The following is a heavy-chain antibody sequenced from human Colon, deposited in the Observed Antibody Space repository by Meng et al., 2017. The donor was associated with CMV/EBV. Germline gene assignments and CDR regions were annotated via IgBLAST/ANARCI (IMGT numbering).Heavy chain of an antibody. J-gene: IGHJ4*02. Sequence: FGSYAMPWFRQAPGKGLGWVAVISYDGSNKYYADSIEDRFTSSRGNSKNTLYLQMNSLRAEDTAVYYCASYPPSLSIGIAAAGTEYWGQGTLVTVSS. CDR3: ASYPPSLSIGIAAAGTEY. CDR1: FGSYA. CDR2: ISYDGSNK. D-gene: IGHD6-13*01. V-gene: IGHV3-30*04.